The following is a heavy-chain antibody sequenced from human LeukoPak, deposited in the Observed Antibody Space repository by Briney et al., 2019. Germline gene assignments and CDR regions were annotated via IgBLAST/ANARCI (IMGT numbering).Heavy chain of an antibody. CDR2: MNPNSGNT. D-gene: IGHD3-9*01. Sequence: ASVKVSCKASGYTFTSYDINWVRQATGQGLEWMGWMNPNSGNTGYAQKFQGRVTMTRNTSISTAYMELSSLRSEDTAVHYCARALSNILTGYHNWFDPWGQGTLVTVSS. CDR3: ARALSNILTGYHNWFDP. V-gene: IGHV1-8*01. J-gene: IGHJ5*02. CDR1: GYTFTSYD.